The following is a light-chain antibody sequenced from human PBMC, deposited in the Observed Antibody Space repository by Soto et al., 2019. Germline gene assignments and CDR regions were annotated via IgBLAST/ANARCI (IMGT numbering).Light chain of an antibody. CDR2: EVS. CDR3: SSYTSSSTLVV. Sequence: SALTQPASVSGSPGQSITISCTGASSDVGGYNSVCWYQQHPGKAPKLMIYEVSNRPSGVSNRFSGSKSGNTASLTISGLQAEDEADYYCSSYTSSSTLVVFGGGTKVTVL. J-gene: IGLJ2*01. V-gene: IGLV2-14*01. CDR1: SSDVGGYNS.